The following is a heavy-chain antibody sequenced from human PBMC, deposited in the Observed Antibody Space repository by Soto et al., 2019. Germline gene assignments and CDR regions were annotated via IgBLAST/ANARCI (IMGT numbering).Heavy chain of an antibody. V-gene: IGHV3-21*06. CDR2: ISSGGNTK. CDR1: GFTFSRYS. J-gene: IGHJ4*02. CDR3: ARVAY. Sequence: EVQLVESGGGLVKPGGSLRLSCVASGFTFSRYSINWFRQAPGKGLEWVSSISSGGNTKSYANSVKGRFIISRDNAKNSLYLEMNSLRPEDTAVYYCARVAYWGQGTLVTVSS.